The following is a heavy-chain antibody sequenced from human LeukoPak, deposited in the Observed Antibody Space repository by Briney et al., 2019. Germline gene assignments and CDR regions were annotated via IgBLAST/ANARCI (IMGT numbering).Heavy chain of an antibody. Sequence: SVKVSCKASGGTFSSYAISWVRQAPGQGLEWMGGIIPIFGTANYAQKFQGRVTITADESTSTAYMELSSLRSEDTAVYYCARGIPYYYDSSGYYFGYYYYYMDVWGKGTTVTISS. CDR2: IIPIFGTA. CDR3: ARGIPYYYDSSGYYFGYYYYYMDV. CDR1: GGTFSSYA. V-gene: IGHV1-69*13. J-gene: IGHJ6*03. D-gene: IGHD3-22*01.